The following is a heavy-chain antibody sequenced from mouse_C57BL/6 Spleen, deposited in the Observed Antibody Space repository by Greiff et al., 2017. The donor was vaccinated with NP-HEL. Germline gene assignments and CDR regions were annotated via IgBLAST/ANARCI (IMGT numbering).Heavy chain of an antibody. V-gene: IGHV1-42*01. Sequence: EVMLVESGPELVKPGASVKISCKASGYSFTGYYMNWVKQSPEKSLESIGEINPSTGGTTYNQKFKAKATLTVDKSSSTAYMQLKSLTSEDSAVYYCARFPGKDGYWGQGTTLTVSS. D-gene: IGHD1-1*01. J-gene: IGHJ2*01. CDR2: INPSTGGT. CDR1: GYSFTGYY. CDR3: ARFPGKDGY.